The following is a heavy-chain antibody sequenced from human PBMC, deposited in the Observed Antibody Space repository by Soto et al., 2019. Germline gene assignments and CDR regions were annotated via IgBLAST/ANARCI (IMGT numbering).Heavy chain of an antibody. Sequence: GESLKISCQCSGYSFTNYWISWGREMRRKGPGWMWSIHPSDSYTNYSPSFQSNVTTSADKSISTAYPQWSSPKASDTAMYYCASSGGVVPAATTDYYYCMDVWGQGTTVTVSS. CDR3: ASSGGVVPAATTDYYYCMDV. CDR1: GYSFTNYW. CDR2: IHPSDSYT. V-gene: IGHV5-10-1*01. D-gene: IGHD2-2*01. J-gene: IGHJ6*02.